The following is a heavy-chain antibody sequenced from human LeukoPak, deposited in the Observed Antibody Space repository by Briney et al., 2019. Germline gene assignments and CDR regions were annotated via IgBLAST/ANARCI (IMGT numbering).Heavy chain of an antibody. CDR1: GYTFSYYY. V-gene: IGHV1-2*02. CDR3: ARMDDGFDI. CDR2: INPNSGGT. Sequence: ASVKVSCKASGYTFSYYYLHWVRQAPGQGLEWMGWINPNSGGTNYAQKFQGRVTMTRDTSFSTAYMELSRLRSDDTAMYYCARMDDGFDIWGQGTVVTVSS. J-gene: IGHJ3*02.